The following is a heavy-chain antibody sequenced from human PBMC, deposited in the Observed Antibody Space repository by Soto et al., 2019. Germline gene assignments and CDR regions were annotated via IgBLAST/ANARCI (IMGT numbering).Heavy chain of an antibody. J-gene: IGHJ4*02. CDR1: GFTFSNYA. CDR3: AKNNMGYYLDY. V-gene: IGHV3-23*01. Sequence: EVQVLESGGALVQPGGSLRLSCAASGFTFSNYAMNWVRQAPGKGLEWVSSISGSGGTTYYADSVKGRLTLSRDNSKNTLYLQMNSLRVEDTAVYYCAKNNMGYYLDYWGQGTLVTVSS. D-gene: IGHD3-10*01. CDR2: ISGSGGTT.